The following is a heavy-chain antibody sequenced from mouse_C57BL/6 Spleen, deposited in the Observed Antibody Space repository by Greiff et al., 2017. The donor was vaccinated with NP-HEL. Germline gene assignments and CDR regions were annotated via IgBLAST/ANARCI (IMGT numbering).Heavy chain of an antibody. D-gene: IGHD2-4*01. CDR2: IDPETGGT. V-gene: IGHV1-15*01. Sequence: VQLQQSGAELVRPGASVTLSCKASGYTFTDYEMHWVKQTPVHGLEWIGAIDPETGGTAYNQKFKGMAILTADKSSSTDYMELRSLTYEDSAVYYCTRSGYDDDRSPYAMDYWGQGTSVTVSS. CDR3: TRSGYDDDRSPYAMDY. J-gene: IGHJ4*01. CDR1: GYTFTDYE.